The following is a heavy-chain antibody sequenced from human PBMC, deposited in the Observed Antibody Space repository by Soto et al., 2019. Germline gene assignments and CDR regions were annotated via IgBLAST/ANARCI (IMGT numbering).Heavy chain of an antibody. CDR2: ISAYNGNT. V-gene: IGHV1-18*01. J-gene: IGHJ3*02. Sequence: GASVKVSCKASGYTFTSYGISWVRQAPGQGLEWMGWISAYNGNTNYAQKLQGRVTMTTDTSTSTAYMELRSLRSDDTAVYYCARDLNSSGWSRLYAVSAFDIWGQGTMVTVSS. CDR3: ARDLNSSGWSRLYAVSAFDI. D-gene: IGHD6-19*01. CDR1: GYTFTSYG.